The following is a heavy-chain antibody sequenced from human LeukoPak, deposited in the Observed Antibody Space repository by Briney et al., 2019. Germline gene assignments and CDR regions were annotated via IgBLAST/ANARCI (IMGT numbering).Heavy chain of an antibody. D-gene: IGHD6-6*01. CDR1: GCTFSSYG. CDR3: ARACRMCCSSSDY. V-gene: IGHV3-33*01. CDR2: IWHDGSNK. Sequence: PGGSLRLSCAASGCTFSSYGMHWVCQPPGKGLEWVAVIWHDGSNKYYADSVKCRFTISRDNSKHTLYLQMNSLRAEDRAVYYCARACRMCCSSSDYWGRGTLVTVSS. J-gene: IGHJ4*02.